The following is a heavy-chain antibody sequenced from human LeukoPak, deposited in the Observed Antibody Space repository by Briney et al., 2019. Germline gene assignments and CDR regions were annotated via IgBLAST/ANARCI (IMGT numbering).Heavy chain of an antibody. CDR2: INPSGGSA. Sequence: ASVKVSCKASGYTFTNYYMHWVRRAPGQGLEWMGMINPSGGSASYAQKFQGRDTMTRDTSTSTLYMELSSLRSEDTAVYYCARAQETTVTYYFDYWGQGTLVTVSS. V-gene: IGHV1-46*01. CDR3: ARAQETTVTYYFDY. D-gene: IGHD4-17*01. CDR1: GYTFTNYY. J-gene: IGHJ4*02.